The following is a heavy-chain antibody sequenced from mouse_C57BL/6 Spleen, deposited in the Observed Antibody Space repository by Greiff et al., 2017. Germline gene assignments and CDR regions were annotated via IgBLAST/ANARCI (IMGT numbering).Heavy chain of an antibody. CDR3: ARGENYGKGAMDY. J-gene: IGHJ4*01. CDR2: INPSSGYT. D-gene: IGHD1-1*01. Sequence: QVQLKESGAELARPGASVKMSCKASGYTFTSYTMHWVKQRPGQGLEWIGYINPSSGYTKYNQKFKDKATLTADKSSSTAYMQLSSLTSEDSAVYYCARGENYGKGAMDYWGQGTSVTVSS. CDR1: GYTFTSYT. V-gene: IGHV1-4*01.